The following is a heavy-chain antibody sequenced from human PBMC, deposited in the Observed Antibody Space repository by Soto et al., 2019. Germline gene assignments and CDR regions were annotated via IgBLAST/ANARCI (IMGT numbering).Heavy chain of an antibody. J-gene: IGHJ6*02. CDR2: ISYDGSNK. Sequence: GGSLRLSCAASGFTFSSYAMHWVRRAPGKGLEWVAVISYDGSNKYYADSVKGRFTISRDNSKNTLYLQMNSLRAEDTAVYYCARDFRSGYYLSGYYYYGMDVWGQGTTVTVSS. D-gene: IGHD3-3*01. CDR3: ARDFRSGYYLSGYYYYGMDV. CDR1: GFTFSSYA. V-gene: IGHV3-30-3*01.